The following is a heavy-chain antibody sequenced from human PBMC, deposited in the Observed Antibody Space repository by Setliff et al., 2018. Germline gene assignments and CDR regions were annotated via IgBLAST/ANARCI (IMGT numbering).Heavy chain of an antibody. J-gene: IGHJ4*02. CDR1: GYRLIEVS. CDR2: INPNSGGT. CDR3: ARGSSGLDDYFDY. Sequence: ASVKVSCKVSGYRLIEVSMHWVRQAPGQGLEWMGWINPNSGGTNCAQKFQGWVTMTRDTSISTAYMELSRLRSDDTAVYYCARGSSGLDDYFDYWGQGTLVTVSS. V-gene: IGHV1-2*04. D-gene: IGHD6-19*01.